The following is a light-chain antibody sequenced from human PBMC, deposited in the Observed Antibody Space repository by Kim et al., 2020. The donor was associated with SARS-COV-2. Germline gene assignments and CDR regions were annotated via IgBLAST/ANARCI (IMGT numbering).Light chain of an antibody. Sequence: EIVMTQSPATLSVSPGERATLSCRASQSVSSNLAWYQQKPGQAPRLLIYGTSTRATDIPARFSGSGSGTEFTLTISSPQSEGFAVYYCQQYNNWPRTFGQGTKVDIK. CDR3: QQYNNWPRT. CDR1: QSVSSN. CDR2: GTS. V-gene: IGKV3-15*01. J-gene: IGKJ1*01.